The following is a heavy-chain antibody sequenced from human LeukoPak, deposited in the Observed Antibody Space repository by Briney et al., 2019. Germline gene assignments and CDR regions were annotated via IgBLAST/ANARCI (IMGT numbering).Heavy chain of an antibody. V-gene: IGHV3-23*01. CDR2: ISGSGGST. J-gene: IGHJ4*02. Sequence: GGSLRLSXAASGFTFSSYAMSWVRQAPGKGMEWVSDISGSGGSTYYADSVKGRFTISRDNSKNTLYLQMNSLRAEDTAVYYCAKTPLAHIGRLIGPFDYWGQGTLVTVSS. D-gene: IGHD5-12*01. CDR3: AKTPLAHIGRLIGPFDY. CDR1: GFTFSSYA.